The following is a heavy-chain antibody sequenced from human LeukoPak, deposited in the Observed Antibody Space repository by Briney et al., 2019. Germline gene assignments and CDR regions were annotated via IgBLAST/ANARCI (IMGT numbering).Heavy chain of an antibody. Sequence: LPGGSLRLSCEASGFTFSSHSMNWVRQAPGRGLECIAYISSRSSTIYYADSVKGRFTISRDNAKKSLFLQMNSLRADDTALYYCARENFADLFDSWGQGTLVTVSS. CDR1: GFTFSSHS. J-gene: IGHJ4*02. CDR3: ARENFADLFDS. V-gene: IGHV3-48*01. CDR2: ISSRSSTI. D-gene: IGHD1-7*01.